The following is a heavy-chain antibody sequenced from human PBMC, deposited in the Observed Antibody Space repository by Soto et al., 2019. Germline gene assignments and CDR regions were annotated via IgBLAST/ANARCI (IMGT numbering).Heavy chain of an antibody. CDR2: IDPDSGGT. CDR3: ASGYSYSYGVDV. V-gene: IGHV1-2*04. J-gene: IGHJ6*02. CDR1: GGTFSSYA. D-gene: IGHD5-18*01. Sequence: GASVKVSCKASGGTFSSYAISWVRQAPGQGLEWMGCIDPDSGGTIYAQKFQGWVTMTRDTSINTAYMEVSRLKSDDTAVYYCASGYSYSYGVDVWGQGTTVTVSS.